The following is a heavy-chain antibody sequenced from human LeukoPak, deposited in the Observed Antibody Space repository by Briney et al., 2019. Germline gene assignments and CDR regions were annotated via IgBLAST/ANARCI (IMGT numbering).Heavy chain of an antibody. CDR3: AKDSSGYYFFDY. V-gene: IGHV4-4*07. CDR1: GDSISSSY. CDR2: IYNSGGT. J-gene: IGHJ4*02. Sequence: PSETLSLTCSVSGDSISSSYWNWIRQPAGKGLEWIGRIYNSGGTNSNPSLKSRVTMSVDTSKNQFSLNLSSVTAADTAVYYCAKDSSGYYFFDYWGQGTLVTVSS. D-gene: IGHD3-22*01.